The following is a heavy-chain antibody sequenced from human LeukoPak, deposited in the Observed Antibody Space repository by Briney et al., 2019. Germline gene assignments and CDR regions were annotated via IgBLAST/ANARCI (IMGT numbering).Heavy chain of an antibody. CDR2: ISGSGGST. V-gene: IGHV3-23*01. CDR3: AKGPMGAYYYYYMDV. J-gene: IGHJ6*03. Sequence: GGSLRLSCAASGFTFSSYAMSRVRQAPGKGLEWVSAISGSGGSTYYADSVKGRFTISRDNSKNTLYLQMNSLRAEDTAVYYCAKGPMGAYYYYYMDVWGKGTTVTVSS. D-gene: IGHD1-26*01. CDR1: GFTFSSYA.